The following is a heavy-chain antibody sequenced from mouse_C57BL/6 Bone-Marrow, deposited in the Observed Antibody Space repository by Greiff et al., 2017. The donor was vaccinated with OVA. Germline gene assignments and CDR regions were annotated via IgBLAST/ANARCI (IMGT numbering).Heavy chain of an antibody. CDR3: AGRRCGNSAWFAY. J-gene: IGHJ3*01. CDR1: GYSFTGYY. Sequence: EVQLQQSGPELVKPGASVKISCKASGYSFTGYYMNWVKQSPEKSLEWIGEINPSTGGTTYNQKFKAKATLTVDKSSSTAYMQLKSLTSEDSAVYYCAGRRCGNSAWFAYWGQGTLVTVSA. CDR2: INPSTGGT. D-gene: IGHD2-1*01. V-gene: IGHV1-42*01.